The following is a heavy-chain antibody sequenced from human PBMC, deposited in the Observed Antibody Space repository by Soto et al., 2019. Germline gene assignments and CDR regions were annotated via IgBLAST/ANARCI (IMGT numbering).Heavy chain of an antibody. D-gene: IGHD5-18*01. CDR1: AYTFTSYY. Sequence: VASLKVSCKSSAYTFTSYYMHWVRQAPGQWLEWMGIINPSGGSTSYAQKFQGRVTMTRDTSTSTVYMELSSLRSEDTAVYYCARDLIQLWLLDYWGQGALVTVSS. CDR2: INPSGGST. CDR3: ARDLIQLWLLDY. J-gene: IGHJ4*02. V-gene: IGHV1-46*01.